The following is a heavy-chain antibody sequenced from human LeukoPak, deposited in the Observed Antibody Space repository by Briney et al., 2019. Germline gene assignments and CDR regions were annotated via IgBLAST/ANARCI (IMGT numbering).Heavy chain of an antibody. V-gene: IGHV1-69*05. CDR2: IIPIFGTA. Sequence: ASVTVSCKASGGTFSSYAISWLRQAPGQGLEWMGGIIPIFGTANYAQKFQGRVTITTDESTSTAYMELSSLRSEDTAVYYCAKDNGYNLHTYFGYWGQGTLVTVSS. CDR1: GGTFSSYA. J-gene: IGHJ4*02. CDR3: AKDNGYNLHTYFGY. D-gene: IGHD1-14*01.